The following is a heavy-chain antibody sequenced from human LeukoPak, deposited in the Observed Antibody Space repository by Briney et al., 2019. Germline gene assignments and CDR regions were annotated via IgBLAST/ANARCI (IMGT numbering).Heavy chain of an antibody. J-gene: IGHJ4*02. D-gene: IGHD2-8*02. CDR1: GYRFIIYD. Sequence: ASGTVSCKSSGYRFIIYDISLVRQAPGQGLEWMGWISVYYGNTIYRQKFQDRITMNGHTSTSKVYLEMRSLRSDDTAVYYCASEGYCTDTNCSPNVGHFDYWGQGTLVTVSS. V-gene: IGHV1-18*04. CDR3: ASEGYCTDTNCSPNVGHFDY. CDR2: ISVYYGNT.